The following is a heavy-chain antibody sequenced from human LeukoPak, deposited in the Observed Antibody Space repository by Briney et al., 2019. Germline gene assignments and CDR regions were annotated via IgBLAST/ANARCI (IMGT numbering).Heavy chain of an antibody. CDR1: GFSLSSGVVG. CDR2: IYWNDDK. CDR3: THTVDYGGNPNDY. D-gene: IGHD4-23*01. Sequence: SAPTLVKPTQTLTLTCTFSGFSLSSGVVGVGWIRQPPGKALEWLALIYWNDDKRYSPSLKNRLTITKDTSENQVVLTLTNMEPVDTATYYCTHTVDYGGNPNDYWGQGTLVTVSS. J-gene: IGHJ4*02. V-gene: IGHV2-5*01.